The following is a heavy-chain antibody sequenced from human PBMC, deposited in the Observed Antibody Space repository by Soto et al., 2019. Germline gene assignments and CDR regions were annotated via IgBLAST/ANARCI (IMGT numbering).Heavy chain of an antibody. CDR3: ARDNYYYDSSGYQDY. D-gene: IGHD3-22*01. CDR1: GGSISSGGYY. CDR2: SYYSGST. Sequence: SETLSLTCTVSGGSISSGGYYWSWILQHPGKSLKWIGYSYYSGSTYYNRSLKSRVTISVDTSKNQFSLKLSSVIAAYTAVYYCARDNYYYDSSGYQDYWGQGNLVTVS. V-gene: IGHV4-31*03. J-gene: IGHJ4*02.